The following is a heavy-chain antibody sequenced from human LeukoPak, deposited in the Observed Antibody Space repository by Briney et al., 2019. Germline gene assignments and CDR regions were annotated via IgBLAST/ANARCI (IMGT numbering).Heavy chain of an antibody. V-gene: IGHV1-18*01. CDR2: ISAYNGNT. J-gene: IGHJ6*02. CDR1: GYTFTSYG. CDR3: ARDQPQTGTTAIVYYYYYYGMDV. Sequence: ASVKVSCKASGYTFTSYGISRVRQAPGQGLEWMGWISAYNGNTNYAQKLQGRVTMTTDTSTSTAYMELRSLRSDDTAVYYCARDQPQTGTTAIVYYYYYYGMDVWGQGTTVTVSS. D-gene: IGHD1-7*01.